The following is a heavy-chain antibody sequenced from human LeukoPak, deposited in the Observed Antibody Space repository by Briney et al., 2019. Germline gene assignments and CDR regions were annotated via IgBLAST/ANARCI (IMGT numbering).Heavy chain of an antibody. Sequence: SETLSLTCTVSGGSISSYYWSWIQQPPGKGLEWIGYIYYSGSTNYNPSLKSRVTISVDTSKNQFSLKLSSVTAADTAVYYCARAAPLLGFDPWGQGTLVTVSS. J-gene: IGHJ5*02. V-gene: IGHV4-59*01. CDR3: ARAAPLLGFDP. CDR1: GGSISSYY. D-gene: IGHD2-15*01. CDR2: IYYSGST.